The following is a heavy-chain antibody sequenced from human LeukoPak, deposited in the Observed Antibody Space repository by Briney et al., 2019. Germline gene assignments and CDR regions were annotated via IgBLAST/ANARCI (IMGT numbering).Heavy chain of an antibody. CDR3: ARALEMATTYYFDY. CDR1: GYTFTSYG. Sequence: ASVKVSCKASGYTFTSYGISWVRQAPGQGLEWMGWISAYNGNTNYAQKLQGRVTTTTDTSTSTAYMELRSLRSDDTAVYYCARALEMATTYYFDYWGQGTLVTVSS. D-gene: IGHD5-24*01. J-gene: IGHJ4*02. V-gene: IGHV1-18*01. CDR2: ISAYNGNT.